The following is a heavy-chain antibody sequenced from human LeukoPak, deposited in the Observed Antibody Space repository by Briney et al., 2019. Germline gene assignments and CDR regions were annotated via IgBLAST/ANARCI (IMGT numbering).Heavy chain of an antibody. D-gene: IGHD5-12*01. CDR1: GYSFTSYW. Sequence: GASLQISCKGSGYSFTSYWIGWVRQMPGKGLECMGIIYPGDSDTRYSPSFQGQVTISADKSISTAYLQWSSLKASDTAMYYCARLPYSGHDYSDYWGQGTLVTVSS. CDR2: IYPGDSDT. J-gene: IGHJ4*02. V-gene: IGHV5-51*01. CDR3: ARLPYSGHDYSDY.